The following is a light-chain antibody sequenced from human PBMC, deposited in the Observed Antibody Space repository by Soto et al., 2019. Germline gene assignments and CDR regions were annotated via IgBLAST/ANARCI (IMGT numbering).Light chain of an antibody. J-gene: IGKJ4*01. CDR3: QQFGSSPLT. V-gene: IGKV3-20*01. CDR2: GAS. CDR1: QSVSSTY. Sequence: EIVLTQSPGTLSLSPGERATLSCRASQSVSSTYLAWYQQKPGQAPRLLIYGASSRATDIPDRFSGSGSGTDFTLTISRLEPQDFAVYYCQQFGSSPLTFGRGTKVEIK.